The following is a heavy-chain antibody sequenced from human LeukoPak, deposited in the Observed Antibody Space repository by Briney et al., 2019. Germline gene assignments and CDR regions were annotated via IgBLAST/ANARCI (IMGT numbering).Heavy chain of an antibody. CDR1: GFTFSNAW. J-gene: IGHJ4*02. Sequence: PGGSLRLSCAASGFTFSNAWMSWVRQAPGKGLEWVSSISNSGGSTYYADSVKGRFTISRDNSKNTLYLQMNSLRAEDTAVYYCAKETKRDERPTSIFGLIRQAVGYFDYWGQGTLVTVSS. CDR2: ISNSGGST. V-gene: IGHV3-23*01. CDR3: AKETKRDERPTSIFGLIRQAVGYFDY. D-gene: IGHD3-3*01.